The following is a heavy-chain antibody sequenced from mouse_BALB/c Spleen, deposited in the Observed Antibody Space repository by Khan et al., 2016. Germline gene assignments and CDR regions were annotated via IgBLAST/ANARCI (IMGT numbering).Heavy chain of an antibody. CDR1: GYSITSDYA. J-gene: IGHJ3*01. D-gene: IGHD1-1*01. V-gene: IGHV3-2*02. Sequence: EVQLQESGPGLVKPSQSLSLTCTVTGYSITSDYAWNWIRQFPGNKLEWMGYIDSSGSTTYNPSLKSRVSITRETSKNQIFLQLNSVPTEHPATFSCCIPFLLFVYLGQGTLVTVSA. CDR3: CIPFLLFVY. CDR2: IDSSGST.